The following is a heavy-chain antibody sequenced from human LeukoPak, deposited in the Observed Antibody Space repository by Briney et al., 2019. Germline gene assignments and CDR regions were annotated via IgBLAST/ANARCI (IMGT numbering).Heavy chain of an antibody. D-gene: IGHD6-13*01. V-gene: IGHV1-8*03. CDR2: MNPNSGNT. CDR3: ARGAAGATYYYYYMDV. CDR1: GYTFTSYD. J-gene: IGHJ6*03. Sequence: ASVKVSCKASGYTFTSYDINWVRQATGQGLEWMGWMNPNSGNTGYAQKFQGRVTITRNTSISTAYMELSRLRSDDTAVYYCARGAAGATYYYYYMDVWGKGTTVTVSS.